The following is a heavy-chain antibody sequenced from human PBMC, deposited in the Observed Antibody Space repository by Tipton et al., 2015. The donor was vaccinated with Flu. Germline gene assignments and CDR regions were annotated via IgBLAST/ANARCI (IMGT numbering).Heavy chain of an antibody. CDR1: GFTFSSHA. CDR2: ISFSSGSI. V-gene: IGHV3-23*01. J-gene: IGHJ1*01. D-gene: IGHD2-2*01. CDR3: AKIDTSTWALNEYFRH. Sequence: SLRLSCATSGFTFSSHAMSWARQAPGKGLEWISAISFSSGSIYYADSVRGRFTISRDNSKNTLYLQMDSLRAEDTAVYFCAKIDTSTWALNEYFRHWGQGALVTVSS.